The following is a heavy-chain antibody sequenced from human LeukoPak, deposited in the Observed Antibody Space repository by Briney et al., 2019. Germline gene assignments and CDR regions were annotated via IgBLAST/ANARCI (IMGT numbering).Heavy chain of an antibody. CDR1: DVSISEWY. Sequence: SETLSLTCTVTDVSISEWYWSWIRQSPRKGLDWIAYFYSRRTSRYIPSLTRRVTVSGDTSKNQFSLKLTSVTAADTAVYYCARHYYGDVYYFDFWGQGTLVTVSS. CDR3: ARHYYGDVYYFDF. V-gene: IGHV4-59*08. J-gene: IGHJ4*02. CDR2: FYSRRTS. D-gene: IGHD4-17*01.